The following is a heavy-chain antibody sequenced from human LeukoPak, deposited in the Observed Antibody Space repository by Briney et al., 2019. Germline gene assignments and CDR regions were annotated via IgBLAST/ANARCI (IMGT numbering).Heavy chain of an antibody. J-gene: IGHJ5*02. CDR3: ARMGGAAGSNWLDP. CDR1: GGSILRGNG. D-gene: IGHD6-13*01. V-gene: IGHV4-4*02. Sequence: PSETLSLSRTVSGGSILRGNGWDWVRQPPGKGLEWFGEIYHSGSPNYNPPLKSRVTISVDKSKSQFSLRLISVTAADTAAYYCARMGGAAGSNWLDPWGQGILVTVSS. CDR2: IYHSGSP.